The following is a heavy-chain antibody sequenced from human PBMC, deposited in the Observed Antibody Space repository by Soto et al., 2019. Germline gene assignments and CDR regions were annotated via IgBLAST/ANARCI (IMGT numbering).Heavy chain of an antibody. D-gene: IGHD2-15*01. CDR3: ARCASSCSLGF. J-gene: IGHJ4*02. Sequence: SETLSLTCAVSGGSISSYYWSWIRQPPGKGLEWIGYIYFRGTTNYNPSLKSRVTMSADTSKNQFSLKLSSVTAADTAVYYCARCASSCSLGFWGQGTLVTVSS. CDR1: GGSISSYY. V-gene: IGHV4-59*08. CDR2: IYFRGTT.